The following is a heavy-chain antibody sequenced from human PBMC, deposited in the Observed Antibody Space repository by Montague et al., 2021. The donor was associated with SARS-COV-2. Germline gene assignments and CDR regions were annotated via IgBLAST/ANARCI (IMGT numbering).Heavy chain of an antibody. CDR1: GFTFSSYE. D-gene: IGHD3-3*01. CDR2: ISSSGSTI. J-gene: IGHJ6*03. Sequence: SLRLSCAASGFTFSSYEMNWVRQAPGKGLEWVSYISSSGSTIYYXDSVKGRFTISRDNAKNSLYLQMNSLRAEDTAVYYCARVVTIFGVVTYYYYYMDVWGKGTTVTVSS. V-gene: IGHV3-48*03. CDR3: ARVVTIFGVVTYYYYYMDV.